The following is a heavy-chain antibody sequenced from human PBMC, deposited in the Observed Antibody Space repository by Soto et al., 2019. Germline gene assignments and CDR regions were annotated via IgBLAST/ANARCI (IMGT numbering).Heavy chain of an antibody. Sequence: GGSLRLSCTVSGFAFNNYGINWVRQAPRKGLEWVSSISKSDYTYYSDSVKGRFTISRDNAKNSVSLQMNTLRVEDTAVYYCAREESIIIPAVSDIWGHGALVTISS. CDR1: GFAFNNYG. D-gene: IGHD2-2*01. J-gene: IGHJ4*01. CDR3: AREESIIIPAVSDI. V-gene: IGHV3-21*01. CDR2: ISKSDYT.